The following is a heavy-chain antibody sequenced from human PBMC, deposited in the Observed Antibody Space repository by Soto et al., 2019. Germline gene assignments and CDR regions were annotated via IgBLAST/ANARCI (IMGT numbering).Heavy chain of an antibody. CDR2: IRSKAYGGTI. CDR3: TSHYDFWNDYYPAY. D-gene: IGHD3-3*01. Sequence: GGSLRLSCTTSGFNFGDYAMTWFRQATGKGLECVGFIRSKAYGGTIEYAASVKGRFIISRDDSKSIAYLQMNSLKTEDTAVYYCTSHYDFWNDYYPAYWGQGTLVTVSS. V-gene: IGHV3-49*03. CDR1: GFNFGDYA. J-gene: IGHJ4*02.